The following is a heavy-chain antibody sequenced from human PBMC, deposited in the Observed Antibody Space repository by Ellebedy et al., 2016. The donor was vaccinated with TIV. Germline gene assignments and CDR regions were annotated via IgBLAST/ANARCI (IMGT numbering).Heavy chain of an antibody. V-gene: IGHV5-51*01. CDR3: ARSLVVVSAALSLDAFDI. J-gene: IGHJ3*02. CDR1: GYNFANQW. CDR2: IYPVDSDT. D-gene: IGHD2-2*01. Sequence: PGGSLRLSCKGSGYNFANQWIAWVRQMPGKGLEWMGIIYPVDSDTRYSPSFQGQVTISADKSISTAYLQWSSLKASDTAMYYCARSLVVVSAALSLDAFDIWGQGTMVTVSS.